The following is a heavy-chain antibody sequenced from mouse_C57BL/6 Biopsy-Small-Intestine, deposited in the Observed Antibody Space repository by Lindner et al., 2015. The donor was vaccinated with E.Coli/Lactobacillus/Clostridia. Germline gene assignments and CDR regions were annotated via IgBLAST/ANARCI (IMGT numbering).Heavy chain of an antibody. CDR1: GYSFTGYY. Sequence: VQLQESGPELVKPGASVKISCKASGYSFTGYYMKWVKQSPEKSLEWMGEINPSTGGTTYNQKFKAKATLTVDKSSSTAYMQLKSLTSEDSAVYYCARSFDHGSSYKAWFAYWGQGTLVTVS. J-gene: IGHJ3*01. CDR3: ARSFDHGSSYKAWFAY. V-gene: IGHV1-42*01. D-gene: IGHD1-1*01. CDR2: INPSTGGT.